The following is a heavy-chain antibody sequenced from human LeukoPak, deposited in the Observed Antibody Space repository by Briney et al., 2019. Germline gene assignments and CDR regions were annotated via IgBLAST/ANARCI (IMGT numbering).Heavy chain of an antibody. J-gene: IGHJ4*02. Sequence: SETLSLTCTVSGGSISSYYWSWLRQPPGKGLEWVGYIYYSGTTNYNPSLKSRVTISVDTSKNQFSLKLSSVTAADTAVYYCARGVYIAAAQYGYWGQGTLVTVSS. CDR1: GGSISSYY. V-gene: IGHV4-59*01. CDR2: IYYSGTT. CDR3: ARGVYIAAAQYGY. D-gene: IGHD6-13*01.